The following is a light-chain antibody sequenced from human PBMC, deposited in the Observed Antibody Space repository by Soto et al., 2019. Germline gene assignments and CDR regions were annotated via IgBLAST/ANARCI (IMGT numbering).Light chain of an antibody. CDR2: RSN. CDR1: TSNIGSNY. V-gene: IGLV1-47*01. J-gene: IGLJ2*01. Sequence: QSALTQPPSASGTPGQRVTISCSGSTSNIGSNYVNWYQQLPGTAPKLLIYRSNQRPSGVPDRFSASKSGTSASLTISGLRSEDEADYYCAAWDDSQIVVFGGGTKLTVL. CDR3: AAWDDSQIVV.